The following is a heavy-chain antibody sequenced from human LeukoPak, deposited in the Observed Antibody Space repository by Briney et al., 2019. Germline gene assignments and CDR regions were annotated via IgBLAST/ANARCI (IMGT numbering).Heavy chain of an antibody. CDR2: ISGSGDST. J-gene: IGHJ1*01. D-gene: IGHD2-2*01. CDR3: ANRQVNAPFQH. Sequence: GGSLRLSCAASGFTFSSYAMTWVRQAPGKGLEWVSAISGSGDSTYYADSVKGRFTISRDSSKNILFLQMNSLRAEDAAVYYCANRQVNAPFQHWGQGTLVTVSS. V-gene: IGHV3-23*01. CDR1: GFTFSSYA.